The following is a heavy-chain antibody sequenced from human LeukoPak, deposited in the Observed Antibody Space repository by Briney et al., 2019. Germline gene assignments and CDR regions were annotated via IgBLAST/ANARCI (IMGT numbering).Heavy chain of an antibody. CDR1: SGSISTSNYY. CDR2: IFYTGST. D-gene: IGHD3-10*01. V-gene: IGHV4-39*07. J-gene: IGHJ3*02. Sequence: SETLSLTCTVSSGSISTSNYYWGWVRQPPGKALEWIGNIFYTGSTYYSPSLKSRVTISLDTSRNQFSLRLNSVTAADTAVYYCAKSNGYGLMDIWGQGTMVTVSS. CDR3: AKSNGYGLMDI.